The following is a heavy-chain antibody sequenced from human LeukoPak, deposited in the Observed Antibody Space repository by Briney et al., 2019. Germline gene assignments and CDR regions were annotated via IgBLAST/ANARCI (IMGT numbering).Heavy chain of an antibody. CDR2: IRYDGSNK. D-gene: IGHD2-15*01. V-gene: IGHV3-30*02. CDR1: GLTFISYS. J-gene: IGHJ4*02. CDR3: AKHGLPLVVISAPLDY. Sequence: GGSLRLSCAASGLTFISYSIHWVRQAPGKGLEWVAFIRYDGSNKYYADSVKGRFTISRDNSKNTVYLQMNSLRAEDTAVYYCAKHGLPLVVISAPLDYWGQGTLVTVAS.